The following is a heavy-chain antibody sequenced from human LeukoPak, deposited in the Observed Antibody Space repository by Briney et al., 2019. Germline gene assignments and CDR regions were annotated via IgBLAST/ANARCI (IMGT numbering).Heavy chain of an antibody. D-gene: IGHD2-15*01. CDR1: GFTFSSAW. V-gene: IGHV3-15*01. Sequence: GGSLGLSCAASGFTFSSAWMSWVRQAPGKGLEWVGRIKSKTDGGTTDYAAPVKGRFTISRDDSKNTLYLQMDSLKTEDTAVYYCLSRCSGGSCYSDYFDYWGLGTLVTVSS. J-gene: IGHJ4*02. CDR3: LSRCSGGSCYSDYFDY. CDR2: IKSKTDGGTT.